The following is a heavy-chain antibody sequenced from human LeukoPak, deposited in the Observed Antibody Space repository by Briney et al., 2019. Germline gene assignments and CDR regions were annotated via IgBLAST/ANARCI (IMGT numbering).Heavy chain of an antibody. J-gene: IGHJ6*02. CDR2: INWNGGGT. CDR1: GFTFKDYG. V-gene: IGHV3-9*01. CDR3: AKHMRATNTYSFFGLDV. D-gene: IGHD1-26*01. Sequence: GGSLRLSCAATGFTFKDYGMHWVRQPPGKGLEWVSSINWNGGGTAYADSVKGRFTISRDNAKNSLYLQLSSLRPEDTALYYCAKHMRATNTYSFFGLDVWGQGTTVTVSS.